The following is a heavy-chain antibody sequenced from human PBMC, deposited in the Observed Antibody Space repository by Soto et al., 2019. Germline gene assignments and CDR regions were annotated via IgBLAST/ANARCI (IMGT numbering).Heavy chain of an antibody. CDR2: IIPIPGTA. V-gene: IGHV1-69*01. J-gene: IGHJ6*02. CDR1: GGTFSSYA. Sequence: QVQLVQSGAEVKKPGSSVKVSCKASGGTFSSYAISWVRHAPGHGLEWMGGIIPIPGTANYAQKFQGRVTITADESTSTAYMELSSLRSEDTAVYYCARSQGSSTSLEIYYYYYYGMDVWGQGTTVTVSS. D-gene: IGHD2-2*01. CDR3: ARSQGSSTSLEIYYYYYYGMDV.